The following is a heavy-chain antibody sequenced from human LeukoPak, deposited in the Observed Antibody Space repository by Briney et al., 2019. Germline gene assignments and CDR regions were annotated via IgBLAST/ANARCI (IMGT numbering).Heavy chain of an antibody. CDR3: ARDLTLDYDFWSGYRPTNWFDP. CDR2: ISSSGSTI. V-gene: IGHV3-48*03. Sequence: PGGSLRLSCAASGFTFSSYEMNWVRQAPGKGLEWASYISSSGSTIYYADSVKGRFTISRDNAKNSLYLQMNSLRAEDTAVYYCARDLTLDYDFWSGYRPTNWFDPWGQGTLVTVSS. J-gene: IGHJ5*02. D-gene: IGHD3-3*01. CDR1: GFTFSSYE.